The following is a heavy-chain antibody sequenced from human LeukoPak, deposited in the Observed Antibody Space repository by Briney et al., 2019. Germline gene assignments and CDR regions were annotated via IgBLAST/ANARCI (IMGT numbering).Heavy chain of an antibody. CDR2: ISSSSSTI. D-gene: IGHD3-10*01. J-gene: IGHJ5*02. CDR3: TVVNYGSGSYPLAS. V-gene: IGHV3-48*01. Sequence: GGSLRLSCDASGFPFSRYSMNWVRQAPGKGLEWVSYISSSSSTIYYADSVKGRFTISRNNAKNSVYLQMNSLRAADTAVYYCTVVNYGSGSYPLASWGQGTLVTVSS. CDR1: GFPFSRYS.